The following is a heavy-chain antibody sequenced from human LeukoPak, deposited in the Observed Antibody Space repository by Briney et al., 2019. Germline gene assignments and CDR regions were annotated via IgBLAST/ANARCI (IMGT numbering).Heavy chain of an antibody. V-gene: IGHV3-23*01. CDR1: GFTFSDYA. Sequence: GGSLRLSCAASGFTFSDYAMSWVRQAPEKGLEWVSAISGSGGSTYYADSVKGRFTISRDNSKNTLYLQMNSLRAEDTAVYYCAKVGGTSDYYGMDVWGKGTTVTVSS. CDR3: AKVGGTSDYYGMDV. J-gene: IGHJ6*04. D-gene: IGHD2-2*01. CDR2: ISGSGGST.